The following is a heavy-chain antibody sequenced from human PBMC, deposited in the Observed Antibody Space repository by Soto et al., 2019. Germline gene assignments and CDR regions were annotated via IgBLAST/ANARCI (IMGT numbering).Heavy chain of an antibody. D-gene: IGHD3-10*01. CDR1: GFTFSSYG. CDR3: AKPMVRGVIKAYYYYYYGMDV. Sequence: PGGSLRLSCAASGFTFSSYGMHWVRQAPGKGLEWVAVISYDGSNKYYAESVKGRFTISRDNSKNTLYLQMNSLRAEDTAVYYCAKPMVRGVIKAYYYYYYGMDVWGQGTTVTVSS. V-gene: IGHV3-30*18. CDR2: ISYDGSNK. J-gene: IGHJ6*02.